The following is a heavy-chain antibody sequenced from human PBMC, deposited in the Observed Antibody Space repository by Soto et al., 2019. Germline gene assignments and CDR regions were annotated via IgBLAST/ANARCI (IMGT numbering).Heavy chain of an antibody. V-gene: IGHV3-49*04. CDR2: IRSKAYGGTT. Sequence: PGGSLRLSCAASGFIFNTYDMHWVRQAPGKGLEWVGFIRSKAYGGTTEYAASVKGRFTISRDDSKSIAYLQMNSLKTEDTAVYYCTRDLGPAAMYDAFAIWGQGTLVTVSS. D-gene: IGHD2-2*01. CDR1: GFIFNTYD. CDR3: TRDLGPAAMYDAFAI. J-gene: IGHJ3*02.